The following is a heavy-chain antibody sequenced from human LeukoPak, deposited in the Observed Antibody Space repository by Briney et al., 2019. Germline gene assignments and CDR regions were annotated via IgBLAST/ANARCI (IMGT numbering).Heavy chain of an antibody. CDR1: GGSISTYY. V-gene: IGHV4-4*07. J-gene: IGHJ4*02. D-gene: IGHD6-19*01. CDR3: AREPVTGTSNFFDF. Sequence: PSETLSLTCTVSGGSISTYYWSWIRQPAGKGLEWIGRVYTSGNTNYNPSLKSRVTMSVDTSKKQFSLKLSSVTAADTAVYYCAREPVTGTSNFFDFWGQGTLVTVSS. CDR2: VYTSGNT.